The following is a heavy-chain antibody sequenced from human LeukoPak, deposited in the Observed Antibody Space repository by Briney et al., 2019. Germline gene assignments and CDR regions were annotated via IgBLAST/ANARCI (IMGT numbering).Heavy chain of an antibody. Sequence: PGGSLRLSCAASGFTFSSYAMHWVRQAPGKGLEWVSGISWNSGSIGYADSVKGRFTISRDNAKNSLYLQMNSLRAEDTALYYCAKDASPYYYDSSGYYSKHYFDYWGQGTLVTVSS. V-gene: IGHV3-9*01. J-gene: IGHJ4*02. CDR2: ISWNSGSI. D-gene: IGHD3-22*01. CDR1: GFTFSSYA. CDR3: AKDASPYYYDSSGYYSKHYFDY.